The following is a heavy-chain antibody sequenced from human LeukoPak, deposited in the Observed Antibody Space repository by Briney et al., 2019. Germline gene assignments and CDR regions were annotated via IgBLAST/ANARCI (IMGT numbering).Heavy chain of an antibody. Sequence: PSETLSLTCTVSGGSFSSYYWSWVRQPAGKGLEWIGRIYTSGRTNYHPSPKTRVTMSVDTSQIQFSLKLSSVTAADTAVYYCARSAAAGTVGYYYYYMDVWGKGTTVTVSS. CDR3: ARSAAAGTVGYYYYYMDV. CDR1: GGSFSSYY. D-gene: IGHD6-13*01. J-gene: IGHJ6*03. CDR2: IYTSGRT. V-gene: IGHV4-4*07.